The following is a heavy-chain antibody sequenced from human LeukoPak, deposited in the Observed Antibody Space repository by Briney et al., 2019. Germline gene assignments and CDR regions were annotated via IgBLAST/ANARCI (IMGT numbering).Heavy chain of an antibody. J-gene: IGHJ4*02. CDR3: ASSRKGIAVAGTFFD. D-gene: IGHD6-19*01. CDR1: GGSFSGDY. V-gene: IGHV4-34*01. CDR2: INHSGSS. Sequence: SETLSLTCAVYGGSFSGDYWSWIRQPPGKGLEWIGEINHSGSSNYNPSLKSRVTISVDTSKNQFSLKLSSVTAADTAVYYCASSRKGIAVAGTFFDWGQGTLVTVSS.